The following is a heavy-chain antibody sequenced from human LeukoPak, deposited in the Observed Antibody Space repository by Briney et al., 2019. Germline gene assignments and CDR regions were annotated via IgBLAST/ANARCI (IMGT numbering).Heavy chain of an antibody. CDR3: GATEAVAGLPDY. CDR2: ISYDGSNK. V-gene: IGHV3-30*03. Sequence: GGSLRLSCAASGFTFSSYGMHWVRQAPGKGLEWVAVISYDGSNKYYADSVKGRFTISRDNSKNTLYLQMNSLRAEDTAVYYCGATEAVAGLPDYWGQGTLVTVSS. CDR1: GFTFSSYG. J-gene: IGHJ4*02. D-gene: IGHD6-19*01.